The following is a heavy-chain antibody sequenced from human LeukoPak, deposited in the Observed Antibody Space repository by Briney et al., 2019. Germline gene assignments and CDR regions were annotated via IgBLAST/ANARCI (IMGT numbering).Heavy chain of an antibody. CDR3: ARDSIAAAGTNALDI. V-gene: IGHV4-39*07. J-gene: IGHJ3*02. Sequence: PSETLSLTCTVSGGSISSGPYYWGWIRQPPGKGLEWIGNIYYGENTYYNPSLKSRVTISIDTSKNQFYLKLSSVTAADTAVYYCARDSIAAAGTNALDIWGQGTMVTVSS. D-gene: IGHD6-13*01. CDR2: IYYGENT. CDR1: GGSISSGPYY.